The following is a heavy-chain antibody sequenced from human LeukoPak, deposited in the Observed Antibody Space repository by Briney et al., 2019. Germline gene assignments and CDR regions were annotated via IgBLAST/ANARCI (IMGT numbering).Heavy chain of an antibody. CDR1: GFTFRTYS. CDR2: ISSGSATI. V-gene: IGHV3-48*02. J-gene: IGHJ4*01. CDR3: ASGSPIDF. D-gene: IGHD1-26*01. Sequence: GGSLRLSCAVSGFTFRTYSMNWVRQAPGKGLEWISYISSGSATIYYADSVKGRFTISRDNAKDSLYLQMNSLRDEDTAVYYCASGSPIDFWGHGTLVTVSS.